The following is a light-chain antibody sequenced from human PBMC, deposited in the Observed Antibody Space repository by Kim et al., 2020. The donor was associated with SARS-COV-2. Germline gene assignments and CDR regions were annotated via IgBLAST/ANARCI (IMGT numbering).Light chain of an antibody. Sequence: RVTVSCKRGSSNIGAGYDVHWYQHLTGTAPKLLIFGNSNRPSGVPDRFSGSKSGTSASLAITGLQAEDEADYYCQSYDKSLGDWVFGGGTQLTVL. CDR2: GNS. CDR1: SSNIGAGYD. V-gene: IGLV1-40*01. CDR3: QSYDKSLGDWV. J-gene: IGLJ3*02.